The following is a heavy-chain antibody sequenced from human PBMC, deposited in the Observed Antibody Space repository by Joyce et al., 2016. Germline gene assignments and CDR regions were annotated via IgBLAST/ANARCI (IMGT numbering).Heavy chain of an antibody. V-gene: IGHV1-18*01. CDR1: GYTFTSYG. J-gene: IGHJ5*02. D-gene: IGHD2-15*01. CDR2: ISAYNGNT. Sequence: QVQLVQSGAEVKKPGASVTVSCKASGYTFTSYGISWVRQAPGQGLEWMGWISAYNGNTNYAQKLQGRVTMTTDTSTSTAYMELRSLRSDDTAVYYCAREAYDCSGGSCYSSWFDPWGQGTLVTVSS. CDR3: AREAYDCSGGSCYSSWFDP.